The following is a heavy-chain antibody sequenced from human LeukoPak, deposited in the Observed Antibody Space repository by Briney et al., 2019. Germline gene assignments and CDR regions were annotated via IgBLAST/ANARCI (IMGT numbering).Heavy chain of an antibody. Sequence: GGSLRLFCAASGATFSSYGMHWVRQAPGRGLEWVAFIRYDGSNKYYADSVKGRFTISRDNSKNTLYLQMNSLRAEDTAVYYCARGAPRGYSYGHFDYWGQGTLVTVSS. V-gene: IGHV3-30*02. D-gene: IGHD5-18*01. CDR1: GATFSSYG. J-gene: IGHJ4*02. CDR3: ARGAPRGYSYGHFDY. CDR2: IRYDGSNK.